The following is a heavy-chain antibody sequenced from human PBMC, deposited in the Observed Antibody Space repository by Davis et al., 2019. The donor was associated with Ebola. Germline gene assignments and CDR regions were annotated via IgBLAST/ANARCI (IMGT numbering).Heavy chain of an antibody. CDR1: GFTFSSYW. J-gene: IGHJ6*04. CDR3: ARDLGAVETPYGMDV. CDR2: IKQDGSEK. Sequence: GESLKISCAASGFTFSSYWMSWVRQAPGKGLEWVANIKQDGSEKYYVDSVKGRFTISRDNAKNSLYLQMNSLRAEDTAVYYCARDLGAVETPYGMDVWGKGTTVTVSS. D-gene: IGHD1-26*01. V-gene: IGHV3-7*03.